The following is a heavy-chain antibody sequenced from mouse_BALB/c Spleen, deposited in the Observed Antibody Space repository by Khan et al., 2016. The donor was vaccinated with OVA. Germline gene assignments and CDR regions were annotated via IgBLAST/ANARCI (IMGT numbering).Heavy chain of an antibody. J-gene: IGHJ3*01. CDR2: INYSGAT. CDR1: GYSITSDYA. CDR3: ARWFTY. V-gene: IGHV3-2*02. Sequence: DVQLQESGPGLVKPSQSLSLTCTVTGYSITSDYAWNWIRQFPGNKLEWMGCINYSGATSYLPSLKSRISITRDTSKNQFFLQLNSVTTEDSATYYCARWFTYWGQGTLVTVS.